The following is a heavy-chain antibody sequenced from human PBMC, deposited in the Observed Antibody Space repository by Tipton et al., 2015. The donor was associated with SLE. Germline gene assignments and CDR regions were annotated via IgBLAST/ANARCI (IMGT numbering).Heavy chain of an antibody. CDR2: IYHSESP. J-gene: IGHJ4*02. CDR1: GGSIISSSW. CDR3: ASGTLEWSHEPDY. D-gene: IGHD3-3*01. V-gene: IGHV4-4*02. Sequence: TLSLTCAVSGGSIISSSWWSWVRQPPGKGLEWIGDIYHSESPNYNPSLKSRVTISVNTSKNQFSLRLSSVTAADTAMFYCASGTLEWSHEPDYWGQGTLVTVSS.